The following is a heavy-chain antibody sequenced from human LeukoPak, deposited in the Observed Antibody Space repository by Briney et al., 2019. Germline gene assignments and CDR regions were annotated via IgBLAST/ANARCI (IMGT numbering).Heavy chain of an antibody. CDR1: GYTFTSYG. CDR3: ARELTAAGDY. CDR2: INAYNGNT. Sequence: ASVKVSCKASGYTFTSYGISWVRQAPGQGLEWMGWINAYNGNTNYAQKLQGRVTMTTDTSTSTVYMELSSLRSEDTAVYYCARELTAAGDYWGQGTLVTVSS. V-gene: IGHV1-18*01. D-gene: IGHD2-2*01. J-gene: IGHJ4*02.